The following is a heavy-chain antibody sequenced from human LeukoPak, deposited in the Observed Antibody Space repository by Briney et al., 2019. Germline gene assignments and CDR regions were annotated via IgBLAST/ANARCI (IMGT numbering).Heavy chain of an antibody. J-gene: IGHJ4*02. CDR2: IIPIFGTA. D-gene: IGHD3-3*01. CDR3: ARDSPLEWLSTSFDY. CDR1: GGTFSSYA. Sequence: SVKVSCKASGGTFSSYAISWVRQAPGQGLEWMGGIIPIFGTANYAQKFQGRVTITADKSTSTAYMELSSLRSEDTAVYYCARDSPLEWLSTSFDYWGQGTLVTVSS. V-gene: IGHV1-69*06.